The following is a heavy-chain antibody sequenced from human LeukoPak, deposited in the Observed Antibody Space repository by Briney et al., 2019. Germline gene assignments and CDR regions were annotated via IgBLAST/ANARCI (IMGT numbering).Heavy chain of an antibody. CDR1: GGSFSGYY. Sequence: SETLSLTCAVYGGSFSGYYWSWIRQPPGKGLEWIGEINHSGSTNYNPSLKSRVTISVDTSKNQFSLKLSSMTAADTAVYYCARVSHYDPPGLFDYWGQGTLVTVSS. J-gene: IGHJ4*02. CDR3: ARVSHYDPPGLFDY. D-gene: IGHD3-22*01. V-gene: IGHV4-34*01. CDR2: INHSGST.